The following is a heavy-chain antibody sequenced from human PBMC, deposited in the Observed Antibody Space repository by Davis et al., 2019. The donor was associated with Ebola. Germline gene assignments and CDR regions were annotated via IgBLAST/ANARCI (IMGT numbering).Heavy chain of an antibody. J-gene: IGHJ4*02. CDR2: IYYSGST. Sequence: ESLKISCTVSGGSISSYYWSWIRQPPGKGLEWIGYIYYSGSTNYNPSLKSRVTISVDTSKNQFSLKLSSVTAADTAVYYCARDDSSSWYGGIFDYWGQGTLVTVSS. CDR3: ARDDSSSWYGGIFDY. V-gene: IGHV4-59*01. CDR1: GGSISSYY. D-gene: IGHD6-13*01.